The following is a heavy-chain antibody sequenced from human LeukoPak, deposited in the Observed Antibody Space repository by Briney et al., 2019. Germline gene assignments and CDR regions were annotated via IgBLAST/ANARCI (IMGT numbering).Heavy chain of an antibody. CDR1: GYTFTSYD. D-gene: IGHD1-26*01. V-gene: IGHV1-2*04. CDR2: INPNSGGT. Sequence: ASVKVSCKASGYTFTSYDINWVRQATGQGLEWMGWINPNSGGTNYAQKFQGWVTMTRDTSISTAYMELSRLRSDDTAVYYCARDSLSTYSGSNDAFDIWGQGTMVTVSS. J-gene: IGHJ3*02. CDR3: ARDSLSTYSGSNDAFDI.